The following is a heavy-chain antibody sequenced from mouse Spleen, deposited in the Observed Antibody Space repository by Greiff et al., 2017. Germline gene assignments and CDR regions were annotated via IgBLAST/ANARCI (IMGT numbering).Heavy chain of an antibody. CDR2: ISSGSSTI. D-gene: IGHD1-2*01. CDR3: ARRYGYENWYFDV. J-gene: IGHJ1*01. V-gene: IGHV5-17*02. CDR1: GFTFSSFG. Sequence: DVMLVESGGGLVQPGGSRKLSCAASGFTFSSFGMHWVRQAPEKGLEWVAYISSGSSTIYYAATVKGRFTISRDNPKNTLFLQMTSLRSEDTAMYYCARRYGYENWYFDVWGAGNTHTVS.